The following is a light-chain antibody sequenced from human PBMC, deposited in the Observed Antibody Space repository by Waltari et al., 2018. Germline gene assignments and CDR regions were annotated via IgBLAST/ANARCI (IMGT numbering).Light chain of an antibody. V-gene: IGKV3-15*01. J-gene: IGKJ4*01. CDR1: HSVSSN. Sequence: EIVLTQSPGILSLSPGERAVLSCRASHSVSSNYLAWYQQKPGQAPRLLIYDASTRATGVPPRFSGSGSGTEFTLTISRLQSEDFAVYSCQQYNDWPLTFGGGTKVEIK. CDR2: DAS. CDR3: QQYNDWPLT.